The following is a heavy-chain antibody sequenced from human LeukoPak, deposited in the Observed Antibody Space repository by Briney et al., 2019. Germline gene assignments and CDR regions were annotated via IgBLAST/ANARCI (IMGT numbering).Heavy chain of an antibody. CDR2: INPSGGST. D-gene: IGHD3-10*01. CDR1: GHTFTTYA. Sequence: ASVKVSCKASGHTFTTYAMHWVRQAPGQRLEWMGIINPSGGSTSYAQKFQGRVTMTRDTSTSTVYMELSSLRSEDTAVYYCARAGSSWFDPWGQGTLVTVSS. V-gene: IGHV1-46*01. J-gene: IGHJ5*02. CDR3: ARAGSSWFDP.